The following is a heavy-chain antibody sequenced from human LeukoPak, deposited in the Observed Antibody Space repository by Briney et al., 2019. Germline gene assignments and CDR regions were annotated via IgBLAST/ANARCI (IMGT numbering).Heavy chain of an antibody. CDR1: GFTFSGYS. Sequence: TGGSLRLSCAASGFTFSGYSMSWVRQAPGKGLEWVANIKQDGSEKYYVESVKGRFTISRDNAKNSLYLQMNSLRAEYTAVYYCARDPSGDSSSWPYYYGMDVWGQGTTVTVSS. J-gene: IGHJ6*02. D-gene: IGHD6-13*01. V-gene: IGHV3-7*01. CDR2: IKQDGSEK. CDR3: ARDPSGDSSSWPYYYGMDV.